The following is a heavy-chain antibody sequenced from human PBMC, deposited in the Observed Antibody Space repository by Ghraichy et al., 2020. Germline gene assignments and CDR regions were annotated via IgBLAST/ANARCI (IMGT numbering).Heavy chain of an antibody. V-gene: IGHV4-39*01. CDR1: GGSISSSSYY. CDR3: ARQWNWGNTIDY. J-gene: IGHJ4*02. CDR2: IYYSGST. Sequence: SQTLSLTCTVSGGSISSSSYYWGWIRQPPGKGLEWIGSIYYSGSTYYNPSLKSRVTISVDTSKNQFSLKLSSVTAADTAVYYCARQWNWGNTIDYWGQGTLVTVSS. D-gene: IGHD3-16*01.